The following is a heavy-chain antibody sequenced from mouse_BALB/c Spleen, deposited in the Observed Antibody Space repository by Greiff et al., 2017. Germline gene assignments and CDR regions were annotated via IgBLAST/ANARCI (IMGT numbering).Heavy chain of an antibody. Sequence: QVQLKQSGPELVKPGASVKISCKASGYAFSSSWMNWVKQRPGQGLEWIGRIYPGDGDTNYNGKFKGKATLTADKSSSTAYMQLSSLTSVDSAVYFCARSNYGSSYVYYAMDYWGQGTSVTVSS. V-gene: IGHV1-82*01. CDR2: IYPGDGDT. CDR3: ARSNYGSSYVYYAMDY. CDR1: GYAFSSSW. D-gene: IGHD1-1*01. J-gene: IGHJ4*01.